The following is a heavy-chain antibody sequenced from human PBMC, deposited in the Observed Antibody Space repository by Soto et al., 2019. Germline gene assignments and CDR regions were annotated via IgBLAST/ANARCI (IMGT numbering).Heavy chain of an antibody. Sequence: QVQLVESGGGVVQPGRSLRLSCAASGFTFSSYAMHWVRQAPGKGLEWVAVISYDGSNKYYADSVKGRFTISRDNSKNTLYLQMNSPRAEDTAVYYCARERYDSSGHGIDYWGQGTLVTVSS. CDR2: ISYDGSNK. J-gene: IGHJ4*02. CDR3: ARERYDSSGHGIDY. D-gene: IGHD3-22*01. V-gene: IGHV3-30-3*01. CDR1: GFTFSSYA.